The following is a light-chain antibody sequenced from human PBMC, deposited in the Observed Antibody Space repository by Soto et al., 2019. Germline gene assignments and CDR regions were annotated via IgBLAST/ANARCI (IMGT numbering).Light chain of an antibody. J-gene: IGKJ2*01. Sequence: DIQMTQSPSSLSASVGDRVTITCRASQSINSYLNWYQQKPGKAPKVLIYASSSLQSGVPSRFSGSGSGTDLTLTISSLQPEDFATYYCQQSYSPPPYTFGQGTKLEIK. CDR3: QQSYSPPPYT. V-gene: IGKV1-39*01. CDR1: QSINSY. CDR2: ASS.